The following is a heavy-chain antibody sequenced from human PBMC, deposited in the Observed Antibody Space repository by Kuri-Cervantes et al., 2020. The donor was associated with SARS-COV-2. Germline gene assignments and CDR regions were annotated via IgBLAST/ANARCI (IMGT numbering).Heavy chain of an antibody. V-gene: IGHV3-74*01. D-gene: IGHD1-1*01. CDR3: VRDGDHWNFDY. Sequence: GGSLRLSCAASGFTFSGHWRHWVRQAPGKGLVWVSRIHPDGSYTNNADSVKGRFTLSRDNAKNTLFLQMNSFRAEDTAVYYCVRDGDHWNFDYWGQGTLVTVSS. CDR2: IHPDGSYT. CDR1: GFTFSGHW. J-gene: IGHJ4*02.